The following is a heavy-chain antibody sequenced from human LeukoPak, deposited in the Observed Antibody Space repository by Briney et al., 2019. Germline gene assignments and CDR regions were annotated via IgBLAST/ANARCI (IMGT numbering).Heavy chain of an antibody. J-gene: IGHJ3*02. CDR1: GYSFTSYW. Sequence: GESLKISCKGSGYSFTSYWIGWVRQMPGKGLEWMGIIYPGDSDTRYSPSFQGQVTISADKSISTAYLQWSSLKASDTAMYYCARHLNSGSYRRDAFDIWAKGQWSPSLQ. CDR2: IYPGDSDT. CDR3: ARHLNSGSYRRDAFDI. D-gene: IGHD1-26*01. V-gene: IGHV5-51*01.